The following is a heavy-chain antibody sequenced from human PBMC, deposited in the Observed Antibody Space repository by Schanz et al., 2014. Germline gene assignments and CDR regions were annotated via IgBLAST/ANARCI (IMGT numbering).Heavy chain of an antibody. CDR3: AKGMGYCSGGTCYDYYYYGLDV. CDR1: GFTFNSYA. CDR2: ISHSGGSK. D-gene: IGHD2-15*01. V-gene: IGHV3-23*01. Sequence: EVQLLESGGGLVQPGESLRVSCAASGFTFNSYAMSWVRQAPGRGLEWVSSISHSGGSKYYADSVKGRFTISRDNSENTLYLQMNSLSADDTAVFYCAKGMGYCSGGTCYDYYYYGLDVWGQGALVTVSS. J-gene: IGHJ6*02.